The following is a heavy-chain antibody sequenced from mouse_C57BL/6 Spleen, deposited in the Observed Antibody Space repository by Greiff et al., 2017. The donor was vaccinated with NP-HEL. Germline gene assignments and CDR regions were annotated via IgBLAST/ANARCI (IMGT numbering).Heavy chain of an antibody. CDR3: ASPLWDYFDY. J-gene: IGHJ2*01. CDR2: INPNNGGT. V-gene: IGHV1-26*01. CDR1: GYTFTDYY. Sequence: VQLQQSGPELVKPGASVKISCKASGYTFTDYYMNWVKQSHGKSLEWIGDINPNNGGTSYNQKFKGKATLTVDKSSSTAYMELRSLTSEDSAVYYCASPLWDYFDYWGQGTTLTVSS.